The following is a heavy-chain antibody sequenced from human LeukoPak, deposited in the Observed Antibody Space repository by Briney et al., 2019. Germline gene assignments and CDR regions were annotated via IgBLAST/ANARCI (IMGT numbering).Heavy chain of an antibody. V-gene: IGHV4-34*01. Sequence: SETLSLTCGVYGGSFSGYYWSWIRQPPGKGLEWIGEINHSGSTNYNPSLKSRVTISVDTSKNQFSLKLSSVTAADTAVYYCARGRIKLQLRGYYYGMDVWGQGTTVTVSS. J-gene: IGHJ6*02. CDR1: GGSFSGYY. D-gene: IGHD5-18*01. CDR3: ARGRIKLQLRGYYYGMDV. CDR2: INHSGST.